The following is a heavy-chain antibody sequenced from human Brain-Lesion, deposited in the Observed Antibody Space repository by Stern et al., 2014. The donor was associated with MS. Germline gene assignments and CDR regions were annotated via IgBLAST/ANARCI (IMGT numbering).Heavy chain of an antibody. V-gene: IGHV1-2*04. Sequence: QVHLVESGAEVKKPGASVKVSCKASGYTFTGYYMHWVRQAPGQGLEWMGGINPKSGGTNYAQKFQGWVTMTRDTSINTAYMELSRLRSDDTAVYYCATYYYDSTGYNDFWGQGTLVTVSS. CDR2: INPKSGGT. D-gene: IGHD3-22*01. J-gene: IGHJ4*02. CDR3: ATYYYDSTGYNDF. CDR1: GYTFTGYY.